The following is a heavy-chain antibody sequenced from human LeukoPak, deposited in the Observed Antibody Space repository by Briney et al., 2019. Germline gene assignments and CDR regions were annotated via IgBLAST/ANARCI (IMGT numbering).Heavy chain of an antibody. CDR3: AKDHAGSGRAFES. CDR1: GFTFRTCG. V-gene: IGHV3-30*04. J-gene: IGHJ4*02. Sequence: GGSLRLSCETSGFTFRTCGVHWVRQAPGKGLEWVALMSSDAIKTYYADSVKGRFSISRDSSKDTLYLQMNSLRAEDTAVYYCAKDHAGSGRAFESWGQGTLATVSS. D-gene: IGHD2-15*01. CDR2: MSSDAIKT.